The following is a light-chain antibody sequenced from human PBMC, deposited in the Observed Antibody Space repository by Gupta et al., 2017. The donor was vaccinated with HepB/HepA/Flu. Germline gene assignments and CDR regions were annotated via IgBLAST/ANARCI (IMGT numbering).Light chain of an antibody. CDR1: QSIVLY. J-gene: IGKJ4*01. CDR3: QQSYSTPT. Sequence: DILMTQSPSSLSASVGDRVTITCRASQSIVLYLSWYQQKPEKAPKLLIDAASKLKSGVSSRFSGSGEAKDFTLTSSRQQDEDCADYYSQQSYSTPTFGGGTKVEIK. CDR2: AAS. V-gene: IGKV1-39*01.